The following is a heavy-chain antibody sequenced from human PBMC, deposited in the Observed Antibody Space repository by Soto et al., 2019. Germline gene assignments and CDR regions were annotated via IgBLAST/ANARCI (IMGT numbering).Heavy chain of an antibody. CDR1: GFSLSTSGVG. CDR3: AHSGRAVAGSDFDY. J-gene: IGHJ4*02. CDR2: IYWDDDK. D-gene: IGHD6-13*01. V-gene: IGHV2-5*02. Sequence: QITLKESGPTLVKPTQTLTLTWTFSGFSLSTSGVGVGWIRRPPGKALEWLALIYWDDDKRYSPSLKSRLTITKDTSKNQVVLTMTNMDPVDTVTYYCAHSGRAVAGSDFDYWGQGTLVTVSS.